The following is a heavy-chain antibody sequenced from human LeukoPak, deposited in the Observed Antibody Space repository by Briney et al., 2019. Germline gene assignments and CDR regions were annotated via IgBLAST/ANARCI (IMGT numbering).Heavy chain of an antibody. D-gene: IGHD6-19*01. CDR3: AKSNLYSNGWYRY. V-gene: IGHV3-23*01. J-gene: IGHJ4*02. Sequence: GGSLRLSCAASGFTFNTYWMHWVRQAPGKGLEWVSAISSSGGSTYYADSVKGRFTISRDNSKNTLSLQMNSLRAEDTAVYYCAKSNLYSNGWYRYWGQGTLVTVSS. CDR2: ISSSGGST. CDR1: GFTFNTYW.